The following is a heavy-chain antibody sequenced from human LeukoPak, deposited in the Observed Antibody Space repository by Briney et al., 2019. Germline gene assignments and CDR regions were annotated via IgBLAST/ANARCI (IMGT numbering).Heavy chain of an antibody. V-gene: IGHV4-34*01. CDR3: ARGLPLYAFDI. Sequence: PSETLSLTCAVYGGSFSVYYWSWIRQPPGKGLEWIGEINHSGSTNYNPSLKSRVTISVDTSKNQFSLKLSSVTAADTAVYYCARGLPLYAFDIWGQGTMVTVSS. CDR2: INHSGST. CDR1: GGSFSVYY. J-gene: IGHJ3*02.